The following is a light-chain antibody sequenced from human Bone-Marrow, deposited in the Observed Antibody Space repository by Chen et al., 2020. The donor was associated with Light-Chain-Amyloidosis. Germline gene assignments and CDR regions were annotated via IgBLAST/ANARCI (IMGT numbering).Light chain of an antibody. CDR3: QQSSTTPLT. CDR2: GAS. J-gene: IGKJ1*01. Sequence: DIQMTQSPSSLSASVGGRVTITCRASQSISIYLNWYQQKPGKAPKLLISGASSLQRGVPSRFSGSGSGTDFTLTINSLQPEDFATYYCQQSSTTPLTFGQGTKVDIK. V-gene: IGKV1-39*01. CDR1: QSISIY.